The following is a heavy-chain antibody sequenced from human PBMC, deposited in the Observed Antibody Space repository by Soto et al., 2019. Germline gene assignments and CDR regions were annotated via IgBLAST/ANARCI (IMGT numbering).Heavy chain of an antibody. CDR3: ARDLPLYCRGDCNFDF. CDR2: ISYGGGER. V-gene: IGHV3-30*03. J-gene: IGHJ4*02. CDR1: GFIFSRYG. D-gene: IGHD2-21*02. Sequence: GGSLRLSCGGSGFIFSRYGMHWVRQAPGKGLEWVTGISYGGGERFYADSVKGRFTISRDNSKNRLDLQMSSLRPEDTAVYYCARDLPLYCRGDCNFDFWGQGTRVTVSS.